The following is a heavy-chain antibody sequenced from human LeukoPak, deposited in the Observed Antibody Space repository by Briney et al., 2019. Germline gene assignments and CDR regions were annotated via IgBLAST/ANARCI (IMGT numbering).Heavy chain of an antibody. CDR2: IISKTDGRTT. CDR3: TTDLIVGATRPIDY. V-gene: IGHV3-15*01. CDR1: GFTFSNAW. J-gene: IGHJ4*02. D-gene: IGHD1-26*01. Sequence: GGSLRLSCAASGFTFSNAWMSWVRQAPGKGLEWVGCIISKTDGRTTDYAAPVKGRFNISRDDSKNTLYLQMNSLKTEDTAVYYCTTDLIVGATRPIDYWGQGTLVTVSS.